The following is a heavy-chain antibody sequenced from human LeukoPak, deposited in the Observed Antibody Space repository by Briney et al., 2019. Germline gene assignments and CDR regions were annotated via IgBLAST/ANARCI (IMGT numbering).Heavy chain of an antibody. D-gene: IGHD1-14*01. V-gene: IGHV1-46*01. Sequence: ASVKVSCKASGYTFTSYYMHWVRQAPGQGLEWMGIINPSGGSTSYAQKFQGRVTMTRDTSTSTVYMELSRLRSEDTAVYYCARERKTGTTGLCFDYWGQGTLVTVSS. CDR2: INPSGGST. CDR1: GYTFTSYY. J-gene: IGHJ4*02. CDR3: ARERKTGTTGLCFDY.